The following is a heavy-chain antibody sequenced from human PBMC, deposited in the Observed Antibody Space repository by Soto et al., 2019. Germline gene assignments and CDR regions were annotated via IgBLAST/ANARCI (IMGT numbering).Heavy chain of an antibody. CDR2: INHSGST. Sequence: SETLSLTCAVYGGSFSGYYWSWIRQPPGKGLEWIGEINHSGSTNYNPSLKSRVTISVDTSKNQFSLKLSSVTAADAAVYYCARPGYYYYGMDVWGQGTTVTVS. J-gene: IGHJ6*02. CDR3: ARPGYYYYGMDV. V-gene: IGHV4-34*01. CDR1: GGSFSGYY.